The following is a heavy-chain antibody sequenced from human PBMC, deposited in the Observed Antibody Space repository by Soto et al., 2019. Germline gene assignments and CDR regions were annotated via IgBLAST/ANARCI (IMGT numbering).Heavy chain of an antibody. Sequence: EVQLVESGGGLVQPGGSLRLSCAASGYTFSSYWMSWVRQAPGKGLEWVANIKQDGSEKYYVDSVKGRFTISRDNAKNSRYLQMNSLRAEDTAVYYCARERYYDFWSGYSPFDYWGQGTLVTVSS. CDR3: ARERYYDFWSGYSPFDY. CDR2: IKQDGSEK. J-gene: IGHJ4*02. V-gene: IGHV3-7*03. CDR1: GYTFSSYW. D-gene: IGHD3-3*01.